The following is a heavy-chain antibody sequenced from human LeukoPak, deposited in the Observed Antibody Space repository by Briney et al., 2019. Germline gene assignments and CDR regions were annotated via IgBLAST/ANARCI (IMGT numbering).Heavy chain of an antibody. CDR1: GFTFSSYA. Sequence: GASLRLSCAASGFTFSSYAMSWVRQAPGKGLEWVSAISGSGGSTYYADSVKGRFTISRDNSKNTLYLQMNSLRAEDTAVYYCAKAAYYYGSDPYGMDVWGQGTTVTVSS. V-gene: IGHV3-23*01. CDR3: AKAAYYYGSDPYGMDV. CDR2: ISGSGGST. J-gene: IGHJ6*02. D-gene: IGHD3-10*01.